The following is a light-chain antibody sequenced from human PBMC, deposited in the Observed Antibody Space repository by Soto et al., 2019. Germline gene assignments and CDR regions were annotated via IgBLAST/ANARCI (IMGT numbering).Light chain of an antibody. CDR3: SAYTSTTSLFI. CDR2: EVS. J-gene: IGLJ2*01. Sequence: QSVLTQPASVSGSPGQSITISCTGTNRDIGGYNYVSWYQQHPGKGPKVLLFEVSNRPSGVSHRFSGSKSGNTASLTISGLQPEDEADYYCSAYTSTTSLFIFGGGTKVTVL. CDR1: NRDIGGYNY. V-gene: IGLV2-14*01.